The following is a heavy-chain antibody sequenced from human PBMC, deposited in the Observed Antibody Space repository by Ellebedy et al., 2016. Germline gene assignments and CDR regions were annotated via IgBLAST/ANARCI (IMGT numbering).Heavy chain of an antibody. CDR2: IWYDGSNK. D-gene: IGHD1-1*01. CDR3: ARDTTGLGAFDI. Sequence: GESLKISCAASGFTFSSYGMHWVRQAPGKGLEWVAVIWYDGSNKYYADSVKGRFTISRDNSKNTLYLQMNSLRAEDTAVYYCARDTTGLGAFDIWGQGTMVTISS. J-gene: IGHJ3*02. CDR1: GFTFSSYG. V-gene: IGHV3-33*01.